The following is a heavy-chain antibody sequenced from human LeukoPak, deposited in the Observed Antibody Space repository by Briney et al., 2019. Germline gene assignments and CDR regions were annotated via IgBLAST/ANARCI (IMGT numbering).Heavy chain of an antibody. D-gene: IGHD3-10*01. Sequence: SETLSLTCTVSGASISSSSYCWGWIRQPPGKGLEWIGSIFYSGRTYYNPSLKSRVTISVDTSTNQFSLKLSSVTAADTAVYYCARVVGAAVDYWGQGTLVTVSS. CDR3: ARVVGAAVDY. CDR1: GASISSSSYC. V-gene: IGHV4-39*07. J-gene: IGHJ4*02. CDR2: IFYSGRT.